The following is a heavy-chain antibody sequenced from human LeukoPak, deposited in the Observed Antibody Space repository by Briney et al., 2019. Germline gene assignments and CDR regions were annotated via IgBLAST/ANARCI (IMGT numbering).Heavy chain of an antibody. Sequence: GGSLRLSCTASGFTFSDYYMNRIRQAPGKGLEWVSSISSSSSYIYYADSVKGRFTISRDNAKNSLYLQMNSLRAEDTALYYCARVQLVDYYYYSYMDVWGKGTTVTVSS. J-gene: IGHJ6*03. V-gene: IGHV3-21*04. CDR1: GFTFSDYY. CDR2: ISSSSSYI. D-gene: IGHD6-6*01. CDR3: ARVQLVDYYYYSYMDV.